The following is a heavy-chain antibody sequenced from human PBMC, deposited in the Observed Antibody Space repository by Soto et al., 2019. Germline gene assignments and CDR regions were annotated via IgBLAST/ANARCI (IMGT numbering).Heavy chain of an antibody. V-gene: IGHV3-7*01. Sequence: GGSLRLSCAASGFTFSSYWMSWVRQAPGKGLEWVANIKQDGSEKYYVDSVKGRFTISRDNAKNSLYLQMNSLRAEDTAVYYCARDLSDCSGGSCYSITFDYWGQGTLVTVSS. CDR2: IKQDGSEK. J-gene: IGHJ4*02. D-gene: IGHD2-15*01. CDR3: ARDLSDCSGGSCYSITFDY. CDR1: GFTFSSYW.